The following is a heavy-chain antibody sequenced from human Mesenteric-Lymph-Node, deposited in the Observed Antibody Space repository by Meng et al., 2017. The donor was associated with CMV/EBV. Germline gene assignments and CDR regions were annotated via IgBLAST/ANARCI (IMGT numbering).Heavy chain of an antibody. CDR1: GFTFSEHG. J-gene: IGHJ3*02. CDR2: IRYDGNNK. D-gene: IGHD3-10*01. CDR3: ARSEFDAFDI. Sequence: GESLKISCLGSGFTFSEHGMQWVRQAPGKGLEWVAFIRYDGNNKYYADSVKGRFSISRDNSKNTLYLQMDSLRAEDTAVYYCARSEFDAFDIWGQGTMVTVSS. V-gene: IGHV3-30*02.